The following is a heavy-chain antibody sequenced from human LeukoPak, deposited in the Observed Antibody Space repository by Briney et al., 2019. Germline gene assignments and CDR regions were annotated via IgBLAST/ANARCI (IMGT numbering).Heavy chain of an antibody. Sequence: SETLSLTCAVYGGSFSGYYWSWIRQPPGKGLEWIGEINHSGSTNYNPSLKSRVTISVDTSKNQFSLKLSSVTAADTAVYCCARRMDAFDIWGQGTMVTVSS. CDR3: ARRMDAFDI. CDR2: INHSGST. V-gene: IGHV4-34*01. J-gene: IGHJ3*02. CDR1: GGSFSGYY.